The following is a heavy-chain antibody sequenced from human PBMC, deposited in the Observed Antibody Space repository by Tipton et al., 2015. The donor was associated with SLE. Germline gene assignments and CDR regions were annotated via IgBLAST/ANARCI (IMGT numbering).Heavy chain of an antibody. CDR2: IYHSGNT. CDR1: GYSISSDYF. CDR3: ARGHYYYGSGSYLNWFDP. J-gene: IGHJ5*02. D-gene: IGHD3-10*01. Sequence: GLVKPSETLSLTCGVSGYSISSDYFWGWIRQPPGKGLEWIGSIYHSGNTYYNTSLKSRVTISVDTSKNQFSLKLSSVTAADTAVYYCARGHYYYGSGSYLNWFDPWGQGTLVTVSS. V-gene: IGHV4-38-2*01.